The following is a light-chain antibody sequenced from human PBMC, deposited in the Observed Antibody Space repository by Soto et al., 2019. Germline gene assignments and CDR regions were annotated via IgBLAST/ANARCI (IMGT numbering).Light chain of an antibody. CDR3: SSYKRSNTLM. Sequence: QSALTQPASVSGSPGQSITISCTGTSSDVGDYNYVSWYQQHPREAPKLMIYEVSNRPSGVSNRFSGSKSGNTAFLTISGLQAEDESDYFCSSYKRSNTLMFGGGTKLTVL. J-gene: IGLJ3*02. CDR1: SSDVGDYNY. V-gene: IGLV2-14*01. CDR2: EVS.